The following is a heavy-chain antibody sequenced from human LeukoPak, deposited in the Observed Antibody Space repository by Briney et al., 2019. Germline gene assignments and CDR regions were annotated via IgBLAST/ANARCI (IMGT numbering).Heavy chain of an antibody. CDR2: IYYSGST. D-gene: IGHD6-13*01. Sequence: SETLSLTCTVSGGSISSSSYYWGWIRQPPGKGLEWIGSIYYSGSTYYNPSLKSRVTISVDTSKNQFSLKLSSVTAADTAVYYCARTPITPIAGNAFDIWGQGTMVTVSS. V-gene: IGHV4-39*07. J-gene: IGHJ3*02. CDR1: GGSISSSSYY. CDR3: ARTPITPIAGNAFDI.